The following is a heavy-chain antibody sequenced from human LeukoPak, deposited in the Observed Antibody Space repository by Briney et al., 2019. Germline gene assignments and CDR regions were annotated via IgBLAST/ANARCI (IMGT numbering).Heavy chain of an antibody. CDR2: ISPTGNYI. J-gene: IGHJ6*03. V-gene: IGHV3-21*01. Sequence: GGSLRLSCAATGFTFSSYSMNWVRQAPGKGLEWVSSISPTGNYIFYADSVKGRLTISRDNAKNSLLLQMNSVRAEDSAVYYCARYNYYYYMDVWGKGTTVTVSS. D-gene: IGHD1-1*01. CDR1: GFTFSSYS. CDR3: ARYNYYYYMDV.